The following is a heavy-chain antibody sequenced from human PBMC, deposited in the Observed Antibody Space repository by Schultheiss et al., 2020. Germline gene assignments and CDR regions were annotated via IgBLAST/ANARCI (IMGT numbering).Heavy chain of an antibody. Sequence: GGSLRLSCAASGFTFSSYGMHWVRQAPGKGLEWFGRIKSKTDGGTTDYAAPVKGRFTISRDDSKNTLYLQMNSLKTEDTAVYYCTTPRSSGWYPFDYWGQGTLVTVSS. J-gene: IGHJ4*02. CDR2: IKSKTDGGTT. CDR1: GFTFSSYG. V-gene: IGHV3-15*01. D-gene: IGHD6-19*01. CDR3: TTPRSSGWYPFDY.